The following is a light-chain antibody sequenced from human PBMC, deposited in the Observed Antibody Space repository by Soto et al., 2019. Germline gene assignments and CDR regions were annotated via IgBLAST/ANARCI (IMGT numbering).Light chain of an antibody. CDR1: QSISNW. CDR2: KAS. Sequence: DIQMTQSPSTLSASVGDRVTITCRASQSISNWLAWYQQKPGKAPKLLIYKASTLESGVPSRFSGSGSGTEFTLTISSLRPDDFATYFCQQYNSYWYTFGQGTKVDIK. J-gene: IGKJ2*01. V-gene: IGKV1-5*03. CDR3: QQYNSYWYT.